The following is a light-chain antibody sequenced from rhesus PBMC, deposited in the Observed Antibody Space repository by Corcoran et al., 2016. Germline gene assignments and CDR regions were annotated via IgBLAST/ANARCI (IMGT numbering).Light chain of an antibody. Sequence: EIQMTQSPSSLSASVGDKVTITCHASQGINIWVAWYQKKPGKPPKPLISYPSSLQSGVPSRFSGSGSGTDYTLTINSLQPEDFATYYCQKYADLPFTFGPGTKLDVK. J-gene: IGKJ3*01. CDR3: QKYADLPFT. V-gene: IGKV1-19*01. CDR1: QGINIW. CDR2: YPS.